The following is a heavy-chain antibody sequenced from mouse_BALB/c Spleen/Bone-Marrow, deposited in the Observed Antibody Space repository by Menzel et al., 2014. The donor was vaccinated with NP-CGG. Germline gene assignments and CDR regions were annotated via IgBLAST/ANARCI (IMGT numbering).Heavy chain of an antibody. V-gene: IGHV2-2*02. CDR1: GFSLTSYG. D-gene: IGHD1-2*01. CDR2: IWSGGST. J-gene: IGHJ4*01. CDR3: ARNSHYYGYYYAMDY. Sequence: QVQLQQSGPGLVQPSQSLSIPCTVSGFSLTSYGVHWVRRSPGKGLEWLGVIWSGGSTDYNAAFISRLSISKDNSKSQVFFKMNSLQANDTAIYYCARNSHYYGYYYAMDYWGQGTSVTVSS.